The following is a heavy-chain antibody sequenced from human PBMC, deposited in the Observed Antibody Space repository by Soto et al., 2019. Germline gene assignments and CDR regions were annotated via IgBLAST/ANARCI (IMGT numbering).Heavy chain of an antibody. V-gene: IGHV3-11*01. CDR3: ATGGMRYFEH. D-gene: IGHD2-15*01. CDR1: GCIFSDYY. CDR2: ISNSGNTK. Sequence: QVQLVESGGGLVKPGGSLRLSCAASGCIFSDYYMSWIRQAPGKGPEWVSYISNSGNTKSYADSVKGRFTISRDNAKNSLYLKLNSLRDEDTAVYYGATGGMRYFEHWGQGTLVTVSS. J-gene: IGHJ1*01.